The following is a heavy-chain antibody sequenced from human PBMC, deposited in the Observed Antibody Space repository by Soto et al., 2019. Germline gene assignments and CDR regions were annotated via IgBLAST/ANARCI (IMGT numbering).Heavy chain of an antibody. Sequence: GASVKVSCKASGGTFSSYAISWVRQAPGQGLEWMGGIIPIFGTANYAQKFQGRVTITADESTSTAYMELSSLRSEDTAVYYCAMGGYSYGLGENWFDPWGKGTLVTVSS. CDR3: AMGGYSYGLGENWFDP. CDR2: IIPIFGTA. V-gene: IGHV1-69*13. CDR1: GGTFSSYA. J-gene: IGHJ5*02. D-gene: IGHD5-18*01.